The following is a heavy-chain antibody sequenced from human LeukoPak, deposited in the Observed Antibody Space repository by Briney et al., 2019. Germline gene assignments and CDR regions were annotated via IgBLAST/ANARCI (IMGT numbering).Heavy chain of an antibody. V-gene: IGHV4-39*01. D-gene: IGHD6-19*01. CDR1: GGSISSSSYY. CDR2: IYYSGST. J-gene: IGHJ5*02. CDR3: AGCIAVAGTRLNWFDP. Sequence: SETLSLTCTVSGGSISSSSYYWGWIRQPPGKGLEWIGSIYYSGSTYYNPSLKTRVTISVDTSKNQFSLKLGSVTAADTAVYYCAGCIAVAGTRLNWFDPWGQGTLVTVSS.